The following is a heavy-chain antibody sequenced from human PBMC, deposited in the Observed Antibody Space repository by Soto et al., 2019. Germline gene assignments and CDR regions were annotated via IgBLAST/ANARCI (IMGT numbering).Heavy chain of an antibody. CDR3: ARDGFPTVTLGYYYYGMEV. Sequence: ASVKVSCKASGYTFTCYYMYWVRQAPGQGLEWMGWINPNSGGTNYAQKFQGRVTMARDTSISTAYMELSRLRSDDTAVYYCARDGFPTVTLGYYYYGMEVWGQGTTVTVSS. CDR2: INPNSGGT. J-gene: IGHJ6*02. CDR1: GYTFTCYY. D-gene: IGHD4-17*01. V-gene: IGHV1-2*02.